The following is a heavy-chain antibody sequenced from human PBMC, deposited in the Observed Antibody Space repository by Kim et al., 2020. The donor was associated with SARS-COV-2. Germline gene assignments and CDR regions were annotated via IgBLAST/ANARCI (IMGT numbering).Heavy chain of an antibody. J-gene: IGHJ4*02. CDR3: AKDFDWFPFDY. CDR2: T. V-gene: IGHV3-23*01. D-gene: IGHD3-9*01. Sequence: TTYANSVKGRFTISRDNSKNTLYLQMTSLRAEDTAVYYCAKDFDWFPFDYWGQGTLVTVSS.